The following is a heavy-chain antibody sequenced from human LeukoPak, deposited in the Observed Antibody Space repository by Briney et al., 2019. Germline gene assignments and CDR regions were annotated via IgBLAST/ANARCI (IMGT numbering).Heavy chain of an antibody. J-gene: IGHJ5*02. CDR1: GYTFTDHY. CDR3: ARDTSLLGWFDP. CDR2: INPNSGGT. Sequence: ASVKVSCKASGYTFTDHYMQWLRQAPGQGLEWMGWINPNSGGTVLAQKFQDRITMTRDTSISTVYMESSRLSSDDTAVYYCARDTSLLGWFDPWGQGTLVTVSS. V-gene: IGHV1-2*02. D-gene: IGHD2-21*01.